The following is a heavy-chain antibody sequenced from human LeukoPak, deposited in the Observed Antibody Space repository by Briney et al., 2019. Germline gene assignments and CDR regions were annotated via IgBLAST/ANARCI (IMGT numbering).Heavy chain of an antibody. CDR3: ARPDFWSGYYTHDY. J-gene: IGHJ4*02. CDR2: ISSSSSYI. CDR1: GFTFSSYS. D-gene: IGHD3-3*01. V-gene: IGHV3-21*01. Sequence: GGSLRLSCAASGFTFSSYSMNWVRQAPGKGLEWVSSISSSSSYIYYADSVKGRFTISRDNAKNSLYLQMNSLRAEDTAVYYCARPDFWSGYYTHDYWGQGTLVTVSS.